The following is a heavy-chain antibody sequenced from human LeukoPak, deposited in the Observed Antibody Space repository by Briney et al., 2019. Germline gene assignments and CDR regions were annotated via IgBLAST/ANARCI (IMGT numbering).Heavy chain of an antibody. J-gene: IGHJ5*02. V-gene: IGHV3-11*03. D-gene: IGHD6-19*01. Sequence: GGSLRLSCAASGFTFSDYSMTWIRQAPGKGLEWISYISSSGDSASYADSVKGRDTTTGDNDRKSLYLQLSSLRAEDTAVYFCARIHKYTSAWGWFDPWGQGTLVTVSS. CDR1: GFTFSDYS. CDR2: ISSSGDSA. CDR3: ARIHKYTSAWGWFDP.